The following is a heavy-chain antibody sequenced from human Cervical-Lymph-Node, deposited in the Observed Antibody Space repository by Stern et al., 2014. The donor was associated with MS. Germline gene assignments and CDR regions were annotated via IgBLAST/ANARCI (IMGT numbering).Heavy chain of an antibody. J-gene: IGHJ4*02. V-gene: IGHV1-18*01. D-gene: IGHD5-12*01. CDR2: ISGYNGNT. Sequence: VQLVESGAEVKKPGASVKVSCKTSAYNFTNYGVTWVRQAPGQGLEWMGWISGYNGNTNYAQKFQSRVTMTTDTSTNTAYMELRSLRSSDTAVYYCARAGYDVSGLSDYWGQGTLVTVSS. CDR1: AYNFTNYG. CDR3: ARAGYDVSGLSDY.